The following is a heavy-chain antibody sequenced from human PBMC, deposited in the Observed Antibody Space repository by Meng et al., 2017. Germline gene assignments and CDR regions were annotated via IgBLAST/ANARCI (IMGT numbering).Heavy chain of an antibody. Sequence: EVQLVWAGGGLFQPGGSLRLSCAASGFTFNNYWMHWVRQVPGKGLVWVSRISGDGSITNYADSVKGRFTISRDNAKNTLYLQMNSLRPEDTAVYYCLDEAPRSDYWGQGSLVTVSS. J-gene: IGHJ4*02. V-gene: IGHV3-74*01. D-gene: IGHD1-1*01. CDR2: ISGDGSIT. CDR3: LDEAPRSDY. CDR1: GFTFNNYW.